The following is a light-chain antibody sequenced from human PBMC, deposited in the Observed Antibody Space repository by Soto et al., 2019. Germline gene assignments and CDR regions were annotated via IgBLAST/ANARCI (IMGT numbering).Light chain of an antibody. J-gene: IGKJ5*01. CDR2: EVS. CDR1: QSLLHITGETF. CDR3: MQSTQLPPT. Sequence: DVVMTQTPLSLSVAPGQPASISCKSSQSLLHITGETFLFWYLQKPGESPQLLIYEVSTRVSGVPDRFSGSRSGTDFTLEISRVETDDVGSYYCMQSTQLPPTFGQGTRLGIE. V-gene: IGKV2D-29*02.